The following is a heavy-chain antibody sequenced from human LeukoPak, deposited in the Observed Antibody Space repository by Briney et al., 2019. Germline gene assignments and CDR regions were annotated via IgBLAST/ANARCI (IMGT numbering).Heavy chain of an antibody. CDR3: ARGRWGEAFDI. CDR1: GFTFSNYA. Sequence: PGGSLRLSCAASGFTFSNYAMSWVRQAPGKGLEWVSAISGSGGSAYYADSVKGRFTISRDNSKNALYLQMNSLRAEDTAVYYCARGRWGEAFDIWGQGTMVTVSS. V-gene: IGHV3-23*01. CDR2: ISGSGGSA. J-gene: IGHJ3*02. D-gene: IGHD4-23*01.